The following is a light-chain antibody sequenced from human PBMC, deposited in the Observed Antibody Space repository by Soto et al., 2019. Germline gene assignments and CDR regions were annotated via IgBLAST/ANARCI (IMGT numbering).Light chain of an antibody. J-gene: IGKJ1*01. CDR3: QQYGSLGT. CDR1: RRLSSN. CDR2: AAS. V-gene: IGKV3-20*01. Sequence: EIGMTQSPATVSVSPGERATLSCRGIRRLSSNIAWYQQKPGQAPRLLIYAASTRATGTPDRFSGSGSGTDFTLTISRLEPEDFAVYYCQQYGSLGTFGQGTKVDIK.